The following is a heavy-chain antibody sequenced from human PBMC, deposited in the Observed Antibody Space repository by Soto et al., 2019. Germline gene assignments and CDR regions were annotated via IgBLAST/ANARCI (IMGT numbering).Heavy chain of an antibody. V-gene: IGHV4-38-2*01. CDR3: ARKYPPTYYFDY. CDR1: GYSISSGYY. J-gene: IGHJ4*02. CDR2: IFHSGKT. Sequence: SETLSLTCAVSGYSISSGYYWSWVRQPPGKGLEWIGTIFHSGKTYYNPSLKSRLTISVDTSKNQFSLKLSSVTAADTAVYYCARKYPPTYYFDYWGQGTLVT. D-gene: IGHD1-26*01.